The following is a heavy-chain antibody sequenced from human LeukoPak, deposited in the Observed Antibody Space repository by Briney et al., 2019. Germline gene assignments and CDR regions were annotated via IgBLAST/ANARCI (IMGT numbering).Heavy chain of an antibody. D-gene: IGHD2-15*01. J-gene: IGHJ5*02. CDR2: IYYSGST. Sequence: SETLSLTCTVSGGSISSYCWSWIRQPPGKGLEWIGYIYYSGSTNYNPSLKSRVTISVDTSKNQFSLKLSSVTAADTAVYYCARDVGYCSGGSCYYGWFDPWGQGTLVTVSS. V-gene: IGHV4-59*01. CDR1: GGSISSYC. CDR3: ARDVGYCSGGSCYYGWFDP.